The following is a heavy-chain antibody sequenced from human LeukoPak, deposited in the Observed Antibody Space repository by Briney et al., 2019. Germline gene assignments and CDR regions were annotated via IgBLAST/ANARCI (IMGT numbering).Heavy chain of an antibody. D-gene: IGHD6-13*01. J-gene: IGHJ4*02. CDR3: ARDAPGSTFDY. CDR1: GYTFTSYG. V-gene: IGHV1-18*01. Sequence: GASVKVSCKASGYTFTSYGISWVRQAPGQGLEWMGWISAYNGNTNYPQRLQGRVTMTTDTSTSTAYMDLRSLRSDDTAVYYCARDAPGSTFDYWGQGTLVTVSS. CDR2: ISAYNGNT.